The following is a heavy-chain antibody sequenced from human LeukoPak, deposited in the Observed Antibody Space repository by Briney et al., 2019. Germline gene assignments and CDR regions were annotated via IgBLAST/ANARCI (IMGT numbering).Heavy chain of an antibody. V-gene: IGHV1-18*01. D-gene: IGHD2-15*01. Sequence: ASVKVSCKASGYTFTSYGISWVRQAPGQGLEGVGWISAYNGNTNYAQKLQGRVTMTTDTSTSTAYLELRSLRSDDTAVYYCARDVLVVAANTWYFDLWGRGTLVTVSS. CDR3: ARDVLVVAANTWYFDL. J-gene: IGHJ2*01. CDR1: GYTFTSYG. CDR2: ISAYNGNT.